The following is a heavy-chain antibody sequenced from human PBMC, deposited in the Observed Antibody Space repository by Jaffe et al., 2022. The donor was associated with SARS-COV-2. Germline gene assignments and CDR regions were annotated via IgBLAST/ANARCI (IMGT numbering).Heavy chain of an antibody. V-gene: IGHV3-33*01. D-gene: IGHD1-1*01. CDR3: AREVEMATIGSPGGAQYFDY. J-gene: IGHJ4*02. Sequence: QVQLVESGGGVVQPGRSLRLSCAASGFTFSSYGMHWVRQAPGKGLEWVAVIWYDGSNKYYADSVKGRFTISRDNSKNTLYLQMNSLRAEDTAVYYCAREVEMATIGSPGGAQYFDYWGQGTLVTVSS. CDR1: GFTFSSYG. CDR2: IWYDGSNK.